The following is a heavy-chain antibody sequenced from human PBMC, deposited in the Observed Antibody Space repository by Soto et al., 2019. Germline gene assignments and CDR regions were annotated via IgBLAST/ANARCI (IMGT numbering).Heavy chain of an antibody. D-gene: IGHD2-15*01. J-gene: IGHJ6*02. CDR2: IYYSGST. CDR1: GGSISSGGYY. V-gene: IGHV4-31*03. CDR3: ARAMGVVVAATGYYYYGMDV. Sequence: QVQLQESGPGLVKPSQTLSLTCTVSGGSISSGGYYWSWIRQHTGKGLEWIRYIYYSGSTYYNPSLKSRVTISVDSSKNQFSLKLSSVTAADTAVYYCARAMGVVVAATGYYYYGMDVWGQGTTVTVSS.